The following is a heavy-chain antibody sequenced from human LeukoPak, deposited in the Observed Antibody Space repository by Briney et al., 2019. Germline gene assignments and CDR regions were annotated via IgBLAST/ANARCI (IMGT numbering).Heavy chain of an antibody. CDR2: ISSDGGVK. J-gene: IGHJ4*02. CDR1: GFTFSSYS. Sequence: PGGSLRLSCAASGFTFSSYSMNWVRQAPGKGLEWVSYISSDGGVKYYADSVKGRFTISRDNAKNSLYLQMNSLRAEDTAVYYCARVSSRYFDYWGQGTLVTVSS. CDR3: ARVSSRYFDY. V-gene: IGHV3-48*04.